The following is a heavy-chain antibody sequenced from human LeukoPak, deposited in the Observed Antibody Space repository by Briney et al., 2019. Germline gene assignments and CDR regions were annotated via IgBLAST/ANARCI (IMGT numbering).Heavy chain of an antibody. CDR1: GFSFDDYA. D-gene: IGHD1-26*01. Sequence: GGSLRLSCAASGFSFDDYAIHWVRHAPGKGLERVSLISGEGGNTYYADSVKGGFTISRDNSKNTLYLQMNSLRVEDTAVYYCARAYAGSYSGGDYWGQGTLVTVSS. J-gene: IGHJ4*02. V-gene: IGHV3-43*02. CDR2: ISGEGGNT. CDR3: ARAYAGSYSGGDY.